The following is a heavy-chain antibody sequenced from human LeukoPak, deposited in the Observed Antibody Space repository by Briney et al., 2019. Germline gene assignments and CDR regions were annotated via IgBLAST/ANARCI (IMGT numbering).Heavy chain of an antibody. CDR2: IYTSGNT. CDR1: GDSFSNYY. V-gene: IGHV4-4*09. J-gene: IGHJ5*02. D-gene: IGHD1-7*01. Sequence: SETLSLTCTVSGDSFSNYYGAWIRQPLGKGLEWVGYIYTSGNTDSNPSLKSRVTFSVDASKNQFSLKLRSVTAADTAVYYCARVFSGTVDLWGQGTLVIVSS. CDR3: ARVFSGTVDL.